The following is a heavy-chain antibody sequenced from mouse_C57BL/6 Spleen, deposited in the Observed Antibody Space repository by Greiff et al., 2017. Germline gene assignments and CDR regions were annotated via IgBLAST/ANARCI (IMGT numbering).Heavy chain of an antibody. Sequence: QVHVKQSGAELAKPGASVKLSCKASGYTFTSYWMHWVKQRPGQGLEWIGYINPSSGYTKYNQKFKDKATLTADKSSSTAYMQLSSLTYEDSAVYYCARDDGSRRGYFDVWGTGTTVTVSS. J-gene: IGHJ1*03. V-gene: IGHV1-7*01. CDR2: INPSSGYT. D-gene: IGHD1-1*01. CDR3: ARDDGSRRGYFDV. CDR1: GYTFTSYW.